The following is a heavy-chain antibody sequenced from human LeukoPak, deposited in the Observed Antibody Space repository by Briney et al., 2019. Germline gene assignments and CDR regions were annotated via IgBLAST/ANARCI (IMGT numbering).Heavy chain of an antibody. D-gene: IGHD2-21*01. V-gene: IGHV4-39*07. CDR3: ASRIR. CDR1: GGSLTTSSYY. Sequence: PETLSLTCTVSGGSLTTSSYYWGWLRQPPGTGLEWIGSIYFTGSTYYNPSLKRRVTRSLDTSKNQCSLKLCSLTAADPATYYCASRIRWGRGTRVTVSS. CDR2: IYFTGST. J-gene: IGHJ4*02.